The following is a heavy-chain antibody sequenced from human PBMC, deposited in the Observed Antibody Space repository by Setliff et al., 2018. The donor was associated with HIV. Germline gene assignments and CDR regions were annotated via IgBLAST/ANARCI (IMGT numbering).Heavy chain of an antibody. CDR3: ARSGRPVYYYYSMDV. D-gene: IGHD3-3*01. Sequence: LGPSCASAGFSVSTKYMSWVRQAPGKVLEWVSVIYKIGSTFYADSVQGRFTISSDTSKNTLYLQLTSLRSEDTAVYYCARSGRPVYYYYSMDVWGQGTTVTVSS. V-gene: IGHV3-66*01. CDR2: IYKIGST. J-gene: IGHJ6*02. CDR1: GFSVSTKY.